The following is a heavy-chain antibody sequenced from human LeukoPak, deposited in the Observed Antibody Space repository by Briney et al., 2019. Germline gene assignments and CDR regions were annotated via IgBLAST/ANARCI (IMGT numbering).Heavy chain of an antibody. V-gene: IGHV4-39*01. D-gene: IGHD3-22*01. Sequence: SETLSLTCTVSGGSISSSSYYWGWIRQPPGKGLEWIGSIYYSGSTYYNPSLKSRVTISVDTSKHQFSLKLSSVTAADTAVYYCAVLNYYDSSGYLDYWGQGTLVTVSS. CDR2: IYYSGST. J-gene: IGHJ4*02. CDR1: GGSISSSSYY. CDR3: AVLNYYDSSGYLDY.